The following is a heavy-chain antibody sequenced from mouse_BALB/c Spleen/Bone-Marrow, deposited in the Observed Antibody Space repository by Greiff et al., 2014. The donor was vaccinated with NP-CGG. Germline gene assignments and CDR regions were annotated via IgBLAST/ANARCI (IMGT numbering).Heavy chain of an antibody. CDR1: GYSFTSYW. V-gene: IGHV1-5*01. D-gene: IGHD2-2*01. CDR2: IYPGNSDT. Sequence: VQLQQSGTVLARPGASVKMSCKASGYSFTSYWMHWVKQRPVQGLEWIGAIYPGNSDTSYNQKFKGKAKLTAVTSASTAYMELSSLTNEDSAVYYCTNGYDYYAMDYWGQGTSVTVSS. J-gene: IGHJ4*01. CDR3: TNGYDYYAMDY.